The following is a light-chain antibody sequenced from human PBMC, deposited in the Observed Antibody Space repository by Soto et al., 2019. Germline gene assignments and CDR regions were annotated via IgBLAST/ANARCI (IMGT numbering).Light chain of an antibody. Sequence: EIVLTQSPGTLSLSPGERATLSCRASQSVSSSYLAWYQQKPGQAPRLLIDGASSRATGIPDRFSGSGSGTDFPLTISRREREDFALYYCQQYGSSPAFGGGTKVEIK. CDR1: QSVSSSY. CDR3: QQYGSSPA. V-gene: IGKV3-20*01. CDR2: GAS. J-gene: IGKJ4*02.